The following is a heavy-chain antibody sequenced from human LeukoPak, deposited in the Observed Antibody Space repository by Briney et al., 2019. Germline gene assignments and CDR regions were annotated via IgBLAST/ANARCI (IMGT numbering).Heavy chain of an antibody. CDR1: GFTFSTCW. CDR3: ARDRRLGYYYDSSGYRGVGY. V-gene: IGHV3-7*01. D-gene: IGHD3-22*01. J-gene: IGHJ4*02. Sequence: GGSLRLSCAASGFTFSTCWMSWVRQAPGKGLEWVANIKQDGSEKYYVDSVKGRFTISRDNAKNSLYLQMNTLRPEDTAVYYCARDRRLGYYYDSSGYRGVGYWGQGTLVTVSS. CDR2: IKQDGSEK.